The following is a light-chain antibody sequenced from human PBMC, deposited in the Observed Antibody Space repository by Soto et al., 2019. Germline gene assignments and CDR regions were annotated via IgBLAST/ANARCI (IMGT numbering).Light chain of an antibody. CDR1: QSVSSY. CDR3: QQYSNWPIT. Sequence: EIVLTQSPATLSLSPGERATLSCRASQSVSSYLAWYQQKPGQAPRLLIYGASTRATGIPAGFSGSGSGTDFTLTISSLQSEDFAVYYCQQYSNWPITFGQGTRLEI. CDR2: GAS. V-gene: IGKV3-15*01. J-gene: IGKJ5*01.